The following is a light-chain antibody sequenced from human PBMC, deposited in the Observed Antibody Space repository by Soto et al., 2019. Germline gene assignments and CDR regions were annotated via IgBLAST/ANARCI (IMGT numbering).Light chain of an antibody. CDR3: QQYGSSPLT. CDR2: GAS. J-gene: IGKJ4*01. V-gene: IGKV3-20*01. CDR1: QSVTSSD. Sequence: EIGLTQSLGTLSLSPGERATRACRASQSVTSSDLAWYQQKPGQAPMLLIYGASSRATGIPDRFSGSGSGTDFTLTISRLEPEDFAVYFCQQYGSSPLTFGGGTKVQIK.